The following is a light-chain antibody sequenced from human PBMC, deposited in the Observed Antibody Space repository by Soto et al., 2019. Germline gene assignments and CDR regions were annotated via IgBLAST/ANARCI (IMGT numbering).Light chain of an antibody. CDR2: AAS. CDR1: QTVSSN. V-gene: IGKV1-39*01. J-gene: IGKJ1*01. Sequence: DIQMTQSPSSLSASVGDRITITCRASQTVSSNLNWYQQKPRKAPKLLIYAASRLQSGVPSRFSGSGTGTDFTLTINILQVEDFATYYCQQTFRTPQTFGQGTKVEIK. CDR3: QQTFRTPQT.